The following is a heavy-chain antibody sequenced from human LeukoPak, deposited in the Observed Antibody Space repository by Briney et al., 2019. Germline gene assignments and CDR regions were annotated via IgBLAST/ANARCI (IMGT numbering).Heavy chain of an antibody. J-gene: IGHJ5*02. CDR1: GGSIRRSY. D-gene: IGHD4-11*01. CDR2: FYLSGS. Sequence: SETLSLTCTVSGGSIRRSYWSWIRQPPGRGLEWIGYFYLSGSNYNPSLKRRGTMSLDTSKNQFSLTLSPVTAADTAVYYCARGGPTGALDDNWFDPWGQETLVTVSS. V-gene: IGHV4-4*09. CDR3: ARGGPTGALDDNWFDP.